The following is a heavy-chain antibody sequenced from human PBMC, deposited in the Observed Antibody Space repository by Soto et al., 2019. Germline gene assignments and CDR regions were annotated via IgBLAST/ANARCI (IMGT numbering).Heavy chain of an antibody. V-gene: IGHV4-4*07. J-gene: IGHJ6*02. CDR1: GGSLSSFS. CDR2: IYSGGRN. CDR3: ARDRGLYCSSTSCYYYYYGMDV. D-gene: IGHD2-2*01. Sequence: SGALALTCTVSGGSLSSFSWSWIRPPAGKGLEWIWRIYSGGRNNYDPSLKSRVTISVDTSKNQFSLKLSSVTAADTAVYYCARDRGLYCSSTSCYYYYYGMDVWGQGTTVTVSS.